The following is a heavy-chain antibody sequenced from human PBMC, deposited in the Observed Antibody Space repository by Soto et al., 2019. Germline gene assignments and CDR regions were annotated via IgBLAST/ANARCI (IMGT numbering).Heavy chain of an antibody. D-gene: IGHD6-19*01. CDR1: GGPINSSGSGGHY. CDR3: AREDGALAVHH. J-gene: IGHJ5*02. Sequence: PRSLTFSVAGGPINSSGSGGHYWSWIRQHPGKGLEWIGYIYYGGGTHYNPSLRSRVIISADPSKNHFSLKLSSVSAADTAVYYCAREDGALAVHHWGQGTLVTASS. V-gene: IGHV4-31*03. CDR2: IYYGGGT.